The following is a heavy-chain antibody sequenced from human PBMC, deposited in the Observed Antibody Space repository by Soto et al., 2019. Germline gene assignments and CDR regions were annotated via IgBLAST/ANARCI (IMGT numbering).Heavy chain of an antibody. J-gene: IGHJ6*02. CDR1: GGSISSYY. D-gene: IGHD3-10*01. Sequence: QVQLQESGPGLVKPSETLSLSCTVSGGSISSYYWSWFRQSPGKRMEWIGYVHHSWGSSYNPSLPSRVAISLDTSKGQCSRKVTSVTATDTAVYYCARQGFGPLHGLVDVWGQGTTVTVSS. CDR3: ARQGFGPLHGLVDV. CDR2: VHHSWGS. V-gene: IGHV4-59*08.